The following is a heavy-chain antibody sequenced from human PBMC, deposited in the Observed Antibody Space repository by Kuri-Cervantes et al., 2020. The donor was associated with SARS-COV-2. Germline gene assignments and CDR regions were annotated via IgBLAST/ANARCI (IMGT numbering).Heavy chain of an antibody. J-gene: IGHJ4*02. V-gene: IGHV3-48*02. CDR3: AKDETEYNYNYSFDY. CDR1: GFTFSSYS. Sequence: ETLSLTCAASGFTFSSYSMNWVRQAPGKGLEWVSYISSSSSTIYYADSVKGRFTISRDNAKNSLYLQMNSLRDEDTAVYYCAKDETEYNYNYSFDYWGQGTLVTVSS. CDR2: ISSSSSTI. D-gene: IGHD1-1*01.